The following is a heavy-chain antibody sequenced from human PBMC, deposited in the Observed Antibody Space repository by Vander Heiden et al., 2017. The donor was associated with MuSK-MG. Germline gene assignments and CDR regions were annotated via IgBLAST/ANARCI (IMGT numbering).Heavy chain of an antibody. CDR2: IYHSGST. J-gene: IGHJ6*03. CDR1: GYSISSGYS. D-gene: IGHD6-13*01. V-gene: IGHV4-38-2*01. CDR3: ARQGSSSWLEAYYYMDV. Sequence: QVQLQESGPGLVKPSETLSLTCAVSGYSISSGYSWGWIRQPPGKGREWIGSIYHSGSTYYHPSLKSRVTISVDTSKNQFSLKLSSVTAADTAVYYCARQGSSSWLEAYYYMDVWGQGTTVTVSS.